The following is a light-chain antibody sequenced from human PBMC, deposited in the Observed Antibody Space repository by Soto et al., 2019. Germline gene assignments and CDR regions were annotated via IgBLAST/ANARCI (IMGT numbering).Light chain of an antibody. Sequence: MSQSPLILHVAPGEPASISCWSSQSLLHTTGNNHLDWYLQKPGQPPQLHIYWSSNRASGVPDRFSGSGSGTGFTLKISRVEADDVGVYYCMQGRQRPAKFGQGTRLEIK. V-gene: IGKV2-28*01. J-gene: IGKJ5*01. CDR1: QSLLHTTGNNH. CDR2: WSS. CDR3: MQGRQRPAK.